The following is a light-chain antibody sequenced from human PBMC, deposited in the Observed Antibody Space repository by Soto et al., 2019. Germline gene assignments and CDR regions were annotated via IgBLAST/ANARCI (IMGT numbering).Light chain of an antibody. CDR2: KAS. J-gene: IGKJ1*01. Sequence: DMEKTQVPAALSTTENNRVTITCRASQTISSLLAWYQQKPGKAPNLLIYKASSLQNGVPSRFSGSGSGTDFTLTISSLQPEDVATYYCHQYNSQWTFGPGT. CDR3: HQYNSQWT. V-gene: IGKV1-5*03. CDR1: QTISSL.